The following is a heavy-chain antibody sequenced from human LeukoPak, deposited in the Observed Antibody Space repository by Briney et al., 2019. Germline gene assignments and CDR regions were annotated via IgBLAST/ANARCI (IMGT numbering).Heavy chain of an antibody. CDR2: IKQDGSEK. Sequence: GGSLRLSCAASGFTFSGYWMSWVRQAPGKGLEWVANIKQDGSEKYYVDSVKGRFTISRDNAKNSLYLQMNSLRAEDTAVYYCAREKKGPDYWGQGTLVTVSS. J-gene: IGHJ4*02. CDR1: GFTFSGYW. D-gene: IGHD3-3*01. CDR3: AREKKGPDY. V-gene: IGHV3-7*01.